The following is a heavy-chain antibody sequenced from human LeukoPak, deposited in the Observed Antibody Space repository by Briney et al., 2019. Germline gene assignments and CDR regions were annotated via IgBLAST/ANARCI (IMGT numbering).Heavy chain of an antibody. D-gene: IGHD5-12*01. Sequence: ASVKVSCKASGYTFTSYDFNWVRQATGQRPEWMGWMSPNSGDTGYAQKFQDRVTMTRNTSISTAYMELSSLGSDDTAVYYCARDDSGYDLDYWGQGTLVTVSS. CDR2: MSPNSGDT. CDR3: ARDDSGYDLDY. J-gene: IGHJ4*02. V-gene: IGHV1-8*01. CDR1: GYTFTSYD.